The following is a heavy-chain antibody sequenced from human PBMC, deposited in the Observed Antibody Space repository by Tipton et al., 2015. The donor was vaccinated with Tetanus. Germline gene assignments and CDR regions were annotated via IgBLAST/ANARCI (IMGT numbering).Heavy chain of an antibody. CDR3: ARETSLTTSY. CDR1: GFSFSTYN. D-gene: IGHD4-17*01. Sequence: SLRLSCAASGFSFSTYNFHWVRQAPGKGLEWVAVIWYDGTTKYYADSVNGRFTISRDNSKNTLFLQMNSLRAEDTAVHYCARETSLTTSYWGQGTLVTVSS. J-gene: IGHJ1*01. CDR2: IWYDGTTK. V-gene: IGHV3-33*01.